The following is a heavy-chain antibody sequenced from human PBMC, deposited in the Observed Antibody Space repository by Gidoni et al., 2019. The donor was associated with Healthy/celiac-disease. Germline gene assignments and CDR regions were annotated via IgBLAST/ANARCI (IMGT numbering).Heavy chain of an antibody. CDR1: GFTFSSYA. CDR2: ISYDGSNK. D-gene: IGHD6-6*01. V-gene: IGHV3-30*04. Sequence: QVQLVESGGGVVQPGRSLRLSCAASGFTFSSYAMHWVRQAPGKGLEWVAVISYDGSNKYYADSVKGRFTISRDNSKNTLYLQMNSLRAEDTAVYYCARDRSAVAFDIWGQGTMVTVSS. CDR3: ARDRSAVAFDI. J-gene: IGHJ3*02.